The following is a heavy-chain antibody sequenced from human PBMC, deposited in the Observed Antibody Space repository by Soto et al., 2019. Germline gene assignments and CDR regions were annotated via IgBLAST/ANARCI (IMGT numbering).Heavy chain of an antibody. CDR3: ARIIVVPGYYYYYMDV. Sequence: SETLSLTCTVSGGSISSGGYYWSWIRQHPGKGLEWIGYIYYSGSTYYNPSLKSRITISVDTSKNQISLKLSSVTTADTAVYFCARIIVVPGYYYYYMDVWGKGTTVTVSS. V-gene: IGHV4-31*03. CDR2: IYYSGST. J-gene: IGHJ6*03. D-gene: IGHD2-2*01. CDR1: GGSISSGGYY.